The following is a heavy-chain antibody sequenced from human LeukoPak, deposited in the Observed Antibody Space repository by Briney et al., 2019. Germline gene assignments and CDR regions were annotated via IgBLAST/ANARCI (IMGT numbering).Heavy chain of an antibody. CDR2: ISTSSSYI. CDR1: GFTFSSYN. Sequence: GGSLRLSCAASGFTFSSYNMKWVRQAPGKGLEWVSSISTSSSYIYYADSVKGRFTISRDNAKNSLNLQMNSLRVEDTAVYYCARDYYYDSSGYFDYWGQGTLVTVSS. CDR3: ARDYYYDSSGYFDY. V-gene: IGHV3-21*01. J-gene: IGHJ4*02. D-gene: IGHD3-22*01.